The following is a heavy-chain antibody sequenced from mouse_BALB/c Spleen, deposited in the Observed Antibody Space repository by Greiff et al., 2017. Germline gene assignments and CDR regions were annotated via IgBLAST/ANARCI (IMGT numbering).Heavy chain of an antibody. CDR3: ARGEVDY. V-gene: IGHV1S137*01. CDR1: GYTFTDYA. Sequence: VMLVESGAELVRPGVSVKISCKGSGYTFTDYAMHWVKQSHAKSLEWIGVISTYYGDASYNQKFKGKATMTVDKSSSTAYMELARLTSEDSAIYYCARGEVDYWGQGTTLTVSS. J-gene: IGHJ2*01. CDR2: ISTYYGDA.